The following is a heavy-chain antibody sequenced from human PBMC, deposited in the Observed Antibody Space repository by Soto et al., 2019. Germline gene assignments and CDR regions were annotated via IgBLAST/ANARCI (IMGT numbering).Heavy chain of an antibody. Sequence: SETLSLTCTVSGGCICSGGYYWVWVRQPPGKGLEGIGSIYYSGTTYYNPSLKSRVTISVDTSKNQFSLKLSSVTAADTAVYYCARHTPAISISDHWGQGTLVTVS. CDR3: ARHTPAISISDH. CDR2: IYYSGTT. CDR1: GGCICSGGYY. V-gene: IGHV4-39*01. D-gene: IGHD2-15*01. J-gene: IGHJ4*02.